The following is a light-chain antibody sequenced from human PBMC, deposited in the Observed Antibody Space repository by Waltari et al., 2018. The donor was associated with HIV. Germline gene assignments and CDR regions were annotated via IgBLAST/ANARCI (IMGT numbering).Light chain of an antibody. CDR3: ASWDDSLSGWV. Sequence: QSVLIQAPSASGTPGQRVTLSCSGSDSSLVINYVYWYQQFPGRAPKLLIYSNHHRPSGVPDRFSGSKSGTSASLAISGLQSDDEADYYCASWDDSLSGWVFGGGTRLTVL. J-gene: IGLJ3*02. CDR1: DSSLVINY. CDR2: SNH. V-gene: IGLV1-47*02.